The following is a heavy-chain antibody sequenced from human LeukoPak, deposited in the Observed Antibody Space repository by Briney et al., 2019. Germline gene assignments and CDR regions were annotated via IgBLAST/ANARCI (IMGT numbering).Heavy chain of an antibody. Sequence: GGSLRLSCAASGFTFSSYAMHWVRQAPGKGLEWVAVISYDGSNKYHADSVKGRFTISRDNSKNTLYLQMNSLRAEDTAVYYCARVYVAAADDYWGQGTLVTVSS. CDR1: GFTFSSYA. CDR3: ARVYVAAADDY. J-gene: IGHJ4*02. D-gene: IGHD6-13*01. V-gene: IGHV3-30-3*01. CDR2: ISYDGSNK.